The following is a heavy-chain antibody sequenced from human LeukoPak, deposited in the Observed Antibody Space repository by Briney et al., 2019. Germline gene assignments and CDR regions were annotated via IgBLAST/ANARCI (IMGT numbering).Heavy chain of an antibody. V-gene: IGHV3-11*06. D-gene: IGHD6-13*01. CDR3: ARDQGGAAADH. J-gene: IGHJ4*02. Sequence: GGSLRLSCAASGFTFSDYYMSWIRQAPGKGLEWVSSISSSSSYIYYADSVKGRFTISRDNAKNSLYLQMNSLRAEDTAVYYCARDQGGAAADHWGQGTLVTVSS. CDR2: ISSSSSYI. CDR1: GFTFSDYY.